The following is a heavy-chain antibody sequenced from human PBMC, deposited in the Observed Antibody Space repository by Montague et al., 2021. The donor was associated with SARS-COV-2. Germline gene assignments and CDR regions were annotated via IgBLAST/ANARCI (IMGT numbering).Heavy chain of an antibody. Sequence: SLRLSCAASGFTFRNYWMSWVRQAPGKGLEWVAKIKQDGSEKYYVDSVKGRLTISRDNAENSLYLQMNSLRAEDTAVYYCVRGAGWLLAATPYFDFWGQGTLVTVSS. CDR3: VRGAGWLLAATPYFDF. V-gene: IGHV3-7*01. CDR1: GFTFRNYW. D-gene: IGHD2-15*01. J-gene: IGHJ4*02. CDR2: IKQDGSEK.